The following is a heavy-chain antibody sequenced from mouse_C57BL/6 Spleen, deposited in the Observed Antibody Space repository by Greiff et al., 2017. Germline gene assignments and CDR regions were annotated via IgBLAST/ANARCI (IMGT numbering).Heavy chain of an antibody. J-gene: IGHJ3*01. CDR3: ARWGGFAY. CDR1: GYAFTNYL. CDR2: INPGSGGT. Sequence: QVQLQQSGAELVRPGTSVTVSCKASGYAFTNYLIEWVKQRPGQGLEWIGVINPGSGGTNYNEKFKGKATLTADKSSSTAYMQRSSLTSEDSAVYFCARWGGFAYWGQGTLVTVSA. V-gene: IGHV1-54*01.